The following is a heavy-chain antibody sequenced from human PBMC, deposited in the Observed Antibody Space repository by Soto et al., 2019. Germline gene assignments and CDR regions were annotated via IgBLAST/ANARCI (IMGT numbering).Heavy chain of an antibody. V-gene: IGHV4-39*07. D-gene: IGHD2-8*02. Sequence: SETLSLTCTVSGGSISSSSFHWGWIRQPPGKGLEWIGEINHSGSTNYNPSLKSRVTISVDTSKNQFSLKLTSVTAADTAVYYCARDKITGLFDYWGQGTLVTVSS. J-gene: IGHJ4*02. CDR3: ARDKITGLFDY. CDR2: INHSGST. CDR1: GGSISSSSFH.